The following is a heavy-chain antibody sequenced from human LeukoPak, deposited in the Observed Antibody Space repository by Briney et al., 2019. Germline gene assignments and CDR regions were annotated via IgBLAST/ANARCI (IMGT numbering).Heavy chain of an antibody. CDR2: ITSSSNTV. CDR1: GFTFSNYN. D-gene: IGHD6-19*01. CDR3: ARLLSGWYLADY. Sequence: GGSLRLSCAASGFTFSNYNMFWDRQAPGKGLEWVSYITSSSNTVHYADSVKGRFTLSRDNAKSSLYLQMNSLRAEDTAIYYCARLLSGWYLADYWGQGTLVTVSS. J-gene: IGHJ4*02. V-gene: IGHV3-48*01.